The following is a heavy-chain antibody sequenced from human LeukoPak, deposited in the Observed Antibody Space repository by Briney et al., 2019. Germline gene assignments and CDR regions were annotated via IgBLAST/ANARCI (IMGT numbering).Heavy chain of an antibody. J-gene: IGHJ4*02. V-gene: IGHV3-30-3*01. D-gene: IGHD2-2*02. CDR3: ARFFDTFG. Sequence: GGSLRLSCAASTFTFSSYAMHWVRQAPGKGLEWVAVISYDGSNKYYADSVKGRFTISRDNAKNSLYLQMDRLRPEDTAVYYCARFFDTFGWGQGTLVTVSS. CDR1: TFTFSSYA. CDR2: ISYDGSNK.